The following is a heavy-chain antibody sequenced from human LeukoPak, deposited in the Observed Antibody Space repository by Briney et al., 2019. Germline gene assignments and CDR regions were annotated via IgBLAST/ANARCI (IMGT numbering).Heavy chain of an antibody. V-gene: IGHV3-30*02. D-gene: IGHD3-22*01. J-gene: IGHJ4*02. CDR1: GFTFRSYG. CDR2: IRYDGNSN. Sequence: GGSLRLSCAASGFTFRSYGMRWVRQAPGKGLEWVAFIRYDGNSNYYADSVKGRFTISRDNSRSTLYLQMNSLRAEDTAVYYCAKEEVISGNHGVYFDYWGQGTLVTVSS. CDR3: AKEEVISGNHGVYFDY.